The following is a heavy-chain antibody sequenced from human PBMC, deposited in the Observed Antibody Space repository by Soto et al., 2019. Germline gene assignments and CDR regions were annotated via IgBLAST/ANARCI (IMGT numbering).Heavy chain of an antibody. V-gene: IGHV3-30*14. J-gene: IGHJ4*02. CDR1: GFTLSSYA. CDR2: ISKGGSNL. D-gene: IGHD3-10*01. Sequence: PGGSLRLSCAASGFTLSSYAIHWVRQAPGKGLEWVTVISKGGSNLYFADSVKGRFTISRDNSKNTLYFQMNSLRSEDTAVYYCARDGEYYYGSGSYPDYWGQGTLVTVSS. CDR3: ARDGEYYYGSGSYPDY.